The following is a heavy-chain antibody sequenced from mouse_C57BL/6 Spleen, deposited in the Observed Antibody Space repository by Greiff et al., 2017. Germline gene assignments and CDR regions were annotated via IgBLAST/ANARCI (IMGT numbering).Heavy chain of an antibody. CDR2: IYPRSGNT. J-gene: IGHJ2*01. CDR1: GYTFTSYG. V-gene: IGHV1-81*01. D-gene: IGHD2-3*01. Sequence: VQLVESGAELARPGASVKLSCKASGYTFTSYGISWVKQRTGQGLEWIGEIYPRSGNTYYNEKFKGKATLTADKSSSTAYMELRSLTSEDSAVYFCARGDGYLYYFDYWGQGTTLTVSS. CDR3: ARGDGYLYYFDY.